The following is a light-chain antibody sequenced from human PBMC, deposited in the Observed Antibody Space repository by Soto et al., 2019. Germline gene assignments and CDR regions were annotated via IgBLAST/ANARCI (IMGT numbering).Light chain of an antibody. CDR1: RSVSSN. J-gene: IGKJ4*01. V-gene: IGKV3-15*01. CDR3: QQYNNWPL. Sequence: MTQSPLSLPVTLGQPSSISCRSSRSVSSNLAWYQQKPGQAPRLLIYGASTRATGIPARFSGSGSGTEFTLTISSLQSEDFAVYYCQQYNNWPLFGGGTKVDIK. CDR2: GAS.